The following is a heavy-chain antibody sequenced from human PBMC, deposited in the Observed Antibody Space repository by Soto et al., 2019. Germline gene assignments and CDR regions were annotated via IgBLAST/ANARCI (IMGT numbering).Heavy chain of an antibody. J-gene: IGHJ4*02. V-gene: IGHV3-23*01. D-gene: IGHD3-10*01. CDR2: ISGSGGNT. CDR1: GFTFSDYA. CDR3: AKAADYSGSGSHYLLFDY. Sequence: LRLSCAASGFTFSDYAMSWVRQAPGKGLEWVSTISGSGGNTYYTDSEKGRFTISRDSSKNTLYLQMNSLRAEDTAVYYCAKAADYSGSGSHYLLFDYWGQGTLVTVSS.